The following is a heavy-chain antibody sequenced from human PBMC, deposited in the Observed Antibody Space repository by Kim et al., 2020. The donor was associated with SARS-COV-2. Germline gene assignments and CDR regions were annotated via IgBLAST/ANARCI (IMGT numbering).Heavy chain of an antibody. CDR1: GFTFSSYW. Sequence: GGSLRLSCAASGFTFSSYWMSWVRQAPGKGLEWVANIKQDGSEKYYVDSVKGRFTISRDNSKNSLYLQMNSLRAEDTAVYYCARDEIVVVPAARKNYYYYYGRDVWGQGTTVTVSS. D-gene: IGHD2-2*01. J-gene: IGHJ6*02. V-gene: IGHV3-7*03. CDR2: IKQDGSEK. CDR3: ARDEIVVVPAARKNYYYYYGRDV.